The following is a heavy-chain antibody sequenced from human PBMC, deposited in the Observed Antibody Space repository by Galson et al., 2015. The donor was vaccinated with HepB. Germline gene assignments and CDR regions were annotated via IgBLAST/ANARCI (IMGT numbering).Heavy chain of an antibody. CDR2: INTNTGNP. CDR1: GYTFTSYA. J-gene: IGHJ4*02. Sequence: SVKVSCKASGYTFTSYAMNWVRQAPGQGLEWMGWINTNTGNPTYAQGFTGRFVFSLDTSVSTAYLQISSLKAEDTAVYYCAREQNPDIVVVPAAMSVGGGYFDYWGQGTLVTVSS. D-gene: IGHD2-2*01. CDR3: AREQNPDIVVVPAAMSVGGGYFDY. V-gene: IGHV7-4-1*02.